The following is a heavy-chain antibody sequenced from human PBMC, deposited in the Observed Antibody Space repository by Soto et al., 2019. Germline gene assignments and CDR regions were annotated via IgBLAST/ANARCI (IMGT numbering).Heavy chain of an antibody. D-gene: IGHD3-16*01. CDR1: GFTFSAYY. V-gene: IGHV3-23*01. CDR3: AKDRLAGGFDY. J-gene: IGHJ4*02. Sequence: GGSLRLSCVASGFTFSAYYMTWIRQAPGKGLEWVSYVSSSAGPTYYTDSVKGRFTISRDNSRNTVYLQMNSLRADDTAVYYCAKDRLAGGFDYWGQGTLVTVSS. CDR2: VSSSAGPT.